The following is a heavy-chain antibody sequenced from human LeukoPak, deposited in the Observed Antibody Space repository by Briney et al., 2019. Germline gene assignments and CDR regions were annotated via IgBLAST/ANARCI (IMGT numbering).Heavy chain of an antibody. CDR3: AKAVKGRCSGARCYAFDY. CDR1: GFTFSAYA. Sequence: PGGSLRLSCTASGFTFSAYAMNWVRQAPGKGLEWVSSVVSNADSTYYAGSVKGRFTISRDNARNMFYLQLNKLRADDTAIYYCAKAVKGRCSGARCYAFDYWGQGTLVTVSS. D-gene: IGHD2-15*01. V-gene: IGHV3-23*01. J-gene: IGHJ4*02. CDR2: VVSNADST.